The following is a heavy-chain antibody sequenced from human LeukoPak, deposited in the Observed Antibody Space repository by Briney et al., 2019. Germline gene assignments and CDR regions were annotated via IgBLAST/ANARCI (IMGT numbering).Heavy chain of an antibody. CDR3: ATITSMRVVLIS. CDR1: GFTFSSFD. CDR2: ISVSATNT. J-gene: IGHJ1*01. D-gene: IGHD3-22*01. V-gene: IGHV3-23*01. Sequence: GGSLRLSCAASGFTFSSFDMTWVRQAPGKGLEWVSTISVSATNTYCADSVKGRFTISRDNSKNTLYLQMNSLRADDTAVYYCATITSMRVVLISWGQGTLVTVSS.